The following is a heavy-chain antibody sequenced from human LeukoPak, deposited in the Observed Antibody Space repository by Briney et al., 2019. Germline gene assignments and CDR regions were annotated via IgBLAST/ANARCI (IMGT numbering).Heavy chain of an antibody. D-gene: IGHD3-22*01. CDR1: GGTFSSYA. V-gene: IGHV1-69*06. J-gene: IGHJ3*02. CDR3: ARERYYDSSGYGRRSAFDI. Sequence: GASVKVSCKASGGTFSSYAISWVRQAPGQGLEWMGGIIPIFGTANYAQKFQGRVTITADRSTSTAYMELSSLRSEDTAVYYCARERYYDSSGYGRRSAFDIWGQGTMVTVSS. CDR2: IIPIFGTA.